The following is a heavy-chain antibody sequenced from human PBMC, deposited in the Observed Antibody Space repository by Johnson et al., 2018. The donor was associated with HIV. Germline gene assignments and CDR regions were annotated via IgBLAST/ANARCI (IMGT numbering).Heavy chain of an antibody. V-gene: IGHV3-23*04. CDR2: ISGSGGST. D-gene: IGHD2-15*01. CDR3: ARSKECSGGSCPDAFDI. J-gene: IGHJ3*02. Sequence: EVQLVESGGGVVQPGRSLRLSCAASGFTFSSYAMHWVRQAPGKGLEWVSAISGSGGSTYYADSVKGRFTISRDNSKNTLYLHINSLRAEDTAVYYCARSKECSGGSCPDAFDIWGQGTMVIVSS. CDR1: GFTFSSYA.